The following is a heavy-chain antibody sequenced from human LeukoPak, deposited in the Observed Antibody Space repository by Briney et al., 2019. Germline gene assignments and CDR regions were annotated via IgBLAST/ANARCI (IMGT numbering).Heavy chain of an antibody. D-gene: IGHD3-10*01. CDR2: INHSGST. CDR1: GGSFSGYY. Sequence: SETLSLTCAVYGGSFSGYYWSWIRQPPGKGLEWIGEINHSGSTNYNPSLKSRVTISVDTSKNQFSLKLSSVTAADTAVYYCARASQTPGSFDYWGQGTLVTVSS. V-gene: IGHV4-34*01. CDR3: ARASQTPGSFDY. J-gene: IGHJ4*02.